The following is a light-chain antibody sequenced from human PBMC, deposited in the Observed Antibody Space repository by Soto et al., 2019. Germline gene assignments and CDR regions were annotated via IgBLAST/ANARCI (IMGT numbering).Light chain of an antibody. J-gene: IGKJ1*01. CDR1: QDVDSF. Sequence: EIVLTQSPATLSLSPGERASLSCRASQDVDSFLAWYQQKPGQAPRLLIYDVTRRATGTPDRFSGSGSGTDFTLTISSLEAEDFAVYYCQQRINWRRTFGRGTKVVIK. CDR2: DVT. CDR3: QQRINWRRT. V-gene: IGKV3D-11*01.